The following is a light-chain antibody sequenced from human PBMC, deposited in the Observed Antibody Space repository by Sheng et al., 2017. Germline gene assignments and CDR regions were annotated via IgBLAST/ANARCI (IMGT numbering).Light chain of an antibody. CDR3: AVWDDSLSGPL. CDR2: STD. Sequence: QSGLTQLPSTSGTPGQTVIISCSGGLSNIGSNSVNWYQQFPGTAPRLLIYSTDRRPSGVSDRFSGSKSGASASLAISGLQSDDEAFYFCAVWDDSLSGPLFGGGTKLTVL. CDR1: LSNIGSNS. V-gene: IGLV1-44*01. J-gene: IGLJ2*01.